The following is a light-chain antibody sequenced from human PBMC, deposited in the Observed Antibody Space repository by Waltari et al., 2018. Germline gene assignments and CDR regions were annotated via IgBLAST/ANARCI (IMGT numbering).Light chain of an antibody. CDR2: QAS. CDR1: KLGDKY. V-gene: IGLV3-1*01. J-gene: IGLJ2*01. Sequence: SYELTQPPSVSVSPGQTASITCSGDKLGDKYACWYQQKPGQSPVLVIYQASKRPSGIPERFSGSISGNTATLTIRGTQDRDEAEYYCQAGDSSTVVFGGGTELTVL. CDR3: QAGDSSTVV.